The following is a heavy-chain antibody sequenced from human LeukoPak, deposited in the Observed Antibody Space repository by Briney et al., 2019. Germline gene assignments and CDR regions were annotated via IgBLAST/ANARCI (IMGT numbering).Heavy chain of an antibody. CDR2: ISGSGGST. CDR1: GFTFSSYG. J-gene: IGHJ4*02. CDR3: AKDLDSYALDY. D-gene: IGHD5-18*01. V-gene: IGHV3-23*01. Sequence: GGSLRLSCAASGFTFSSYGMSWVRKAPGKGLEWVSGISGSGGSTYSADSVKGRFTISRDNSKNTLYLQMNSLRAEDTAVYYCAKDLDSYALDYWGQGTLVTVSS.